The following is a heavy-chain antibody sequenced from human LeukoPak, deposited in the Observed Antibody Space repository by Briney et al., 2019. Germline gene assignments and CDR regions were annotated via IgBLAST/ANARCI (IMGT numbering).Heavy chain of an antibody. D-gene: IGHD6-25*01. V-gene: IGHV4-59*01. CDR1: GGSISSYY. J-gene: IGHJ4*02. Sequence: SETLSLTCTVSGGSISSYYWSWIRQPPGKGLEWIGYIYYSGSTNYNPSLKSRVTISVDTSKNQFSLKLSSVTAADTAVYYCAGPAKYSFACGGQGTLATVPS. CDR3: AGPAKYSFAC. CDR2: IYYSGST.